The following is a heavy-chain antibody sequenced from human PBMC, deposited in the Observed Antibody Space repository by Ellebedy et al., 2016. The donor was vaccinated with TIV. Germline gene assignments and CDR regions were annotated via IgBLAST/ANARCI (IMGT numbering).Heavy chain of an antibody. Sequence: SVKVSXXASGYTFTSYDINWVRQAPGQGLEWMGGIIPIFGTANYAQKFQGRVTITADKSTSTAYMELSSLRSEDTALYYCAKDFWEYSSSWYGHHDAFDIWGQGTMVTVSS. V-gene: IGHV1-69*06. J-gene: IGHJ3*02. CDR2: IIPIFGTA. CDR1: GYTFTSYD. CDR3: AKDFWEYSSSWYGHHDAFDI. D-gene: IGHD6-13*01.